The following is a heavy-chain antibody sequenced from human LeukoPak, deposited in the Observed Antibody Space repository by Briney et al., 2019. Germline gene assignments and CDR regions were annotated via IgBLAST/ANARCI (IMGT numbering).Heavy chain of an antibody. Sequence: PSETLSLTCAVYGGSFSGYYWSWIRQPPGKGLEWIGYIYYTGSTNYNPSLKSRATISVDASNNQFSLKLSSVTAADTAVYYCARHPSAVAGKTFDCWGQGTLVTVSS. J-gene: IGHJ4*02. V-gene: IGHV4-59*08. D-gene: IGHD6-19*01. CDR1: GGSFSGYY. CDR2: IYYTGST. CDR3: ARHPSAVAGKTFDC.